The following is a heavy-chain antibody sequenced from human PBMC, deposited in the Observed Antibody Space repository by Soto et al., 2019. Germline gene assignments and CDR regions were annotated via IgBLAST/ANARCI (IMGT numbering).Heavy chain of an antibody. J-gene: IGHJ4*02. CDR3: ARHSRDLVATGITGFDY. CDR1: GGSISSSSYY. V-gene: IGHV4-39*01. Sequence: QLQLQESGPGLVKPSETLSLTCTVSGGSISSSSYYWGWIRQPPGKGLEWIGSIYYSGSTYYNPSLKSRVAISVDTSKNQFSLKLSSVTAADTAVYYCARHSRDLVATGITGFDYWGQGTLVTVSS. CDR2: IYYSGST. D-gene: IGHD5-12*01.